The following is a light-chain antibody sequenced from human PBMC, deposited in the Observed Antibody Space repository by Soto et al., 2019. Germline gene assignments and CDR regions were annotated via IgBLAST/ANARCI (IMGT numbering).Light chain of an antibody. J-gene: IGKJ1*01. CDR3: LQHTYIWS. Sequence: DIQMTQSPPSLSASVDDRVTITCRASQDVSNDLGWVQQKPGKAPKRLIFGASNLESGVPSRFSGTGSGTEFILTITNLQPEDFATYYCLQHTYIWSFGQGTKVDIK. CDR2: GAS. CDR1: QDVSND. V-gene: IGKV1-17*02.